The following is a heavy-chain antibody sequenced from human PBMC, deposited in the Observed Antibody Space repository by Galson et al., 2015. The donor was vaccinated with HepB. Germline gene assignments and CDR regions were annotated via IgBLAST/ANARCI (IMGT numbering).Heavy chain of an antibody. CDR3: ARYDLTEAFDI. D-gene: IGHD3-16*01. Sequence: TLSLTCTVSGGSISSYYWSWIRQPPGKGLEWMGYIYDSGSTNYNPSLKSRVTISVDTSKKQFSLKLSSVTAADTAVYYCARYDLTEAFDIWGQGTTVTVSS. J-gene: IGHJ3*02. CDR2: IYDSGST. CDR1: GGSISSYY. V-gene: IGHV4-59*01.